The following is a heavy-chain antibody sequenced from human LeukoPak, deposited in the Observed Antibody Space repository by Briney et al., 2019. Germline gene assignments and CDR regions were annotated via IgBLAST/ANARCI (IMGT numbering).Heavy chain of an antibody. V-gene: IGHV1-8*01. Sequence: ASVKVSCKASGYTFTSYDINWVRQATGQGLEWMGWMNPNSGNTGYAQKFQGRVTMTRNTSISTAYMELSSLRSEDTAVYYCARGSDYYGGEDYWGQGTLVTVSS. D-gene: IGHD3-10*01. J-gene: IGHJ4*02. CDR2: MNPNSGNT. CDR1: GYTFTSYD. CDR3: ARGSDYYGGEDY.